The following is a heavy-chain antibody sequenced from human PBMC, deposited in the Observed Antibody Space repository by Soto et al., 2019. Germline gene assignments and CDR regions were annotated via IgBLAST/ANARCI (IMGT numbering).Heavy chain of an antibody. V-gene: IGHV3-15*01. J-gene: IGHJ4*02. CDR3: TTDDPINKN. CDR1: GFTFSNAW. CDR2: IKSKTDGGTR. Sequence: WGSLRLSCAASGFTFSNAWMSWVRQAPGKGLEWVGRIKSKTDGGTRDYAAPVKGRFTMSRDDSKNMLYLQMSSLKTEDTAVYYCTTDDPINKNWGQGTLVTVSS.